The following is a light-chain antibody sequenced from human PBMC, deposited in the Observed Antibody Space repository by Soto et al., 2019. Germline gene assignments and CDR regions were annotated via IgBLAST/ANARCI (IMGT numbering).Light chain of an antibody. J-gene: IGKJ5*01. CDR1: QNINRF. Sequence: DIQMTQSPSSLSASVGDRVTITCRASQNINRFLNWYQQKPGKGPKLLIYAASSLQSGVPSRFSGSGSGTDFTLTISNLQPEDFATYYCQQSYSPPPVTFGQGTRLENK. V-gene: IGKV1-39*01. CDR2: AAS. CDR3: QQSYSPPPVT.